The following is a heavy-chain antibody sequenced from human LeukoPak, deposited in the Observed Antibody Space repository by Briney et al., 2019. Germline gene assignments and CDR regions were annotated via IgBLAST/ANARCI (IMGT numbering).Heavy chain of an antibody. Sequence: GASVKVSCKASGYSFTSHYMHWVRQAPGQGLEWMGLINPRGTSTIYAEKFQGRVTMTRNTSISTAYMELSSLRSEDTAVYYCARALGGSGSYVPLYYYYYMDVWGKGTTVTISS. CDR3: ARALGGSGSYVPLYYYYYMDV. V-gene: IGHV1-46*01. CDR2: INPRGTST. J-gene: IGHJ6*03. CDR1: GYSFTSHY. D-gene: IGHD3-10*01.